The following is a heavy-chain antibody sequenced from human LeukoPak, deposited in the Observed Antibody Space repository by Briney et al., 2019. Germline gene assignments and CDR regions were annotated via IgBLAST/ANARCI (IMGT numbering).Heavy chain of an antibody. D-gene: IGHD2-2*01. J-gene: IGHJ3*02. CDR3: LCSSTSRGDAFDI. Sequence: SQTLSLTCTVSGGSISSGDYYWSWIRQPAGKGLEWIGRIYTSGSTNYNPSLKSRVTMSVDTSKNQFSLKLSSVTAADTAVYYCLCSSTSRGDAFDIWGQGTMVTVSS. V-gene: IGHV4-61*02. CDR2: IYTSGST. CDR1: GGSISSGDYY.